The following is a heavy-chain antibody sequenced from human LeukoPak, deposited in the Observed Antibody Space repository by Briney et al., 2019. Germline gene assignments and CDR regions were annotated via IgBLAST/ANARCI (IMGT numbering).Heavy chain of an antibody. CDR3: AKRHGSGSYYPPISRGFGTEYYFDY. V-gene: IGHV3-23*01. D-gene: IGHD3-10*01. CDR2: ISGSGGST. CDR1: GFTFSSYA. Sequence: GGSLRLSCAASGFTFSSYAMSWVRQAPGKGLEWVSAISGSGGSTYYADSVKGRFTISRDNSKNTLYLQMNSLRAEDTAVYYCAKRHGSGSYYPPISRGFGTEYYFDYWGQGTLVTVSS. J-gene: IGHJ4*02.